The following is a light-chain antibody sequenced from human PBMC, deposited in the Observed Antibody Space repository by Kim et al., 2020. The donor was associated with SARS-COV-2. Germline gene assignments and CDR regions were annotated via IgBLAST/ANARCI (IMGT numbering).Light chain of an antibody. Sequence: LNCPRNRKHVGHHHEAWLQQPPRHPTKILSYRNNNRPSGREDGLSASRSGTTASLTITGLQPEDDADYYCSAWASSLSAWVFGGGTQLTVL. V-gene: IGLV10-54*01. CDR1: RKHVGHHH. CDR2: RNN. CDR3: SAWASSLSAWV. J-gene: IGLJ3*02.